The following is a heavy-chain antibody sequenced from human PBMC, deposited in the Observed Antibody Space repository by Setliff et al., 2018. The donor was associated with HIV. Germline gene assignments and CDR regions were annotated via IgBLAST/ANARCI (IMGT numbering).Heavy chain of an antibody. CDR2: IGGAYDGNA. J-gene: IGHJ4*02. Sequence: PGGSLRLSCAASGFTFSTYSMVWVRQAPGKGLEWVSGIGGAYDGNAYHADSVKGRFTIFRESSKNIVYLQMSNLRAEDTVLYYCAKVMITTTWAFDFWGQGTPVTVSS. D-gene: IGHD1-26*01. CDR3: AKVMITTTWAFDF. CDR1: GFTFSTYS. V-gene: IGHV3-23*01.